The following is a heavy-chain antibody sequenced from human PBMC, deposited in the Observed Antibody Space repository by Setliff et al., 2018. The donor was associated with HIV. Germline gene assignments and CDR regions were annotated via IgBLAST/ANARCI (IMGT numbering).Heavy chain of an antibody. V-gene: IGHV1-46*01. J-gene: IGHJ4*02. CDR1: GYTFTSYY. CDR3: GTCTRRDPFDY. CDR2: INPSGGST. Sequence: VKVSCKASGYTFTSYYMHWVRQAPGQGLEWMGIINPSGGSTSYAQKFQGRVTMTRDTSTSTVYMELSSLRSEDTAVYYCGTCTRRDPFDYWGQGTQVTVSS.